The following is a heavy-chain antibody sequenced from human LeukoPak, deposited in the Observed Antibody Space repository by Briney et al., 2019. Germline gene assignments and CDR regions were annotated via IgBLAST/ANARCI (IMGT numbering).Heavy chain of an antibody. CDR2: INNDGNNI. Sequence: PGGSLRLSCAASGFAFSAYWMHWVRRAPGRGLVWVSRINNDGNNIIYADSVKGRFTISRDNAKNTLYLQMDSLRAEDTGVYYCARTDWYHNDYWGQGTPVTVSS. CDR3: ARTDWYHNDY. V-gene: IGHV3-74*01. CDR1: GFAFSAYW. D-gene: IGHD3-9*01. J-gene: IGHJ4*02.